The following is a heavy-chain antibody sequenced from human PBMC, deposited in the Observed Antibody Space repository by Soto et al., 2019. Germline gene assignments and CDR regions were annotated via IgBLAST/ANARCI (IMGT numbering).Heavy chain of an antibody. CDR3: ARSPVGDAFNV. CDR2: ISSGSDYI. CDR1: GFTFSSYS. Sequence: EVQLVESGGGLVKPGGSLRLSCAASGFTFSSYSMNWVRQAPGKGLEWVSSISSGSDYIFYADSVKGRFTISRDNAKKSLFLQMNSLTAEDTAVYYCARSPVGDAFNVWGHGTVVTVSS. V-gene: IGHV3-21*01. J-gene: IGHJ3*01.